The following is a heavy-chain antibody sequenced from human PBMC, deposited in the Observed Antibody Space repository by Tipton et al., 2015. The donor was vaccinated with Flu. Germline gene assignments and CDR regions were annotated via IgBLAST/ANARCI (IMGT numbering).Heavy chain of an antibody. V-gene: IGHV4-39*01. J-gene: IGHJ4*02. CDR3: ARLSYYDVDLKNFYFDY. D-gene: IGHD3-10*02. CDR2: VYPSGTT. Sequence: QLVQSGAEVKPSETLSLTCAVSSGSIRSTNYFCAWIRQPPGKRLELIGSVYPSGTTYYNPSLKSRVTISVDTSKSQFSLMLRLVTAADTAVYYCARLSYYDVDLKNFYFDYWGQGALVTVSS. CDR1: SGSIRSTNYF.